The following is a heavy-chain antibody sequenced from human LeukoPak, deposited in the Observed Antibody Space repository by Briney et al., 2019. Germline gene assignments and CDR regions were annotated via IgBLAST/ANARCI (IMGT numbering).Heavy chain of an antibody. CDR1: GYTFTSYA. V-gene: IGHV1-3*01. Sequence: GASVKVSCTASGYTFTSYAMHWVRQARGQRLEWMGWINAGNGNTKYSQKFQGRVTITRDTSASTAYMELSSLRSEDTAVYYCARARRAVGPQGWFDPWGQGTLVTVSS. D-gene: IGHD1-26*01. J-gene: IGHJ5*02. CDR2: INAGNGNT. CDR3: ARARRAVGPQGWFDP.